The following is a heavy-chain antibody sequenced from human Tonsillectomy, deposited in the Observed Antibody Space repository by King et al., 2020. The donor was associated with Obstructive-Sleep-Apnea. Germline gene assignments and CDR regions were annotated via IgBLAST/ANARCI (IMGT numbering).Heavy chain of an antibody. J-gene: IGHJ4*02. Sequence: QLQESGPGVVKASETLSLTCTVSGGSISSYFWSWIRQSPGKGLEWIGYVFHTGSTKYSPSLQSRVAIYVDTSKNQFSLILGSLTAADTAIYYCARGLVATGRFDSWGQGTLVTVSS. D-gene: IGHD5-12*01. CDR3: ARGLVATGRFDS. CDR2: VFHTGST. V-gene: IGHV4-59*01. CDR1: GGSISSYF.